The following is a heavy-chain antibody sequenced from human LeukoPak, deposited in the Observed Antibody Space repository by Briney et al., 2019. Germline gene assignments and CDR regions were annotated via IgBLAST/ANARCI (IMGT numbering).Heavy chain of an antibody. CDR3: VGDPGDY. Sequence: GGSLRLSCTGSGFSFSTYWMSWVRQAPGKGLEWVAHIKHDGIEENYVDSVKGRFTISRDNAKNSLYLQMNTLRAEDTAVYYCVGDPGDYWGQGTLVTVSS. CDR1: GFSFSTYW. J-gene: IGHJ4*02. V-gene: IGHV3-7*01. CDR2: IKHDGIEE.